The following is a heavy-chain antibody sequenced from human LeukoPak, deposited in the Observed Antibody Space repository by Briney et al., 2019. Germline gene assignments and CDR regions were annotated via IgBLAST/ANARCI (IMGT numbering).Heavy chain of an antibody. V-gene: IGHV3-74*01. CDR3: AKGGGYEAQYYYYYLDV. CDR1: GLTFSTYW. D-gene: IGHD5-12*01. Sequence: GGSLRLSCEASGLTFSTYWMHWVRQAPGKGLEWVSHINSDETITTYADSVKGRFTISRDNSKNTLYLQMKSLRAEDTAVYYCAKGGGYEAQYYYYYLDVWGKGTTVTISS. CDR2: INSDETIT. J-gene: IGHJ6*03.